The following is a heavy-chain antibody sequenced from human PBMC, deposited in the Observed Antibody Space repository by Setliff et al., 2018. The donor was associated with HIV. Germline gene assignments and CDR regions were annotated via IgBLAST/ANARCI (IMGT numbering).Heavy chain of an antibody. J-gene: IGHJ6*03. CDR1: GGSISSGGYY. Sequence: SETLSLTCTVSGGSISSGGYYWSWIRQHPGKGLEWVGYIYYSGGTYYNPSLKSRVTISVDTSKNQFSLKLSSVTAADTAVYYCARVSTNPDLYYYYMDVWGKGTTVTVSS. V-gene: IGHV4-31*03. CDR2: IYYSGGT. CDR3: ARVSTNPDLYYYYMDV.